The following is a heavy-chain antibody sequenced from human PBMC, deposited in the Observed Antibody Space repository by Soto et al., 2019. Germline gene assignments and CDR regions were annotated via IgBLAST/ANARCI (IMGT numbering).Heavy chain of an antibody. D-gene: IGHD1-7*01. CDR1: GGSFTSNNW. V-gene: IGHV4-4*02. CDR3: ASRDPGTSVDY. J-gene: IGHJ4*02. Sequence: SETLSLTCAVSGGSFTSNNWWTWVRQPPGQGLEWIGEIYRTGSTNYNPSLKSRVTISLDKSENQFSLEVTSLTAADTAVYYCASRDPGTSVDYWGQGTLVTVSS. CDR2: IYRTGST.